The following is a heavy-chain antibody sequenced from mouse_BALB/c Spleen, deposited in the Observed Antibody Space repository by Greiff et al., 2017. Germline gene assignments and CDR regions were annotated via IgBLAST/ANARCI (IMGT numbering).Heavy chain of an antibody. CDR3: ATPYYGFY. V-gene: IGHV1-87*01. CDR1: GYTFTSYW. J-gene: IGHJ3*01. Sequence: VQLQQSGAELARPGASVKLSCKASGYTFTSYWMQWVKQRPGQGLEWIGAIYPGDGDTRYTQKFKGKATLTADKSSSTAYMQLSSLASEDSAVYYCATPYYGFYWGQGTLVTVSA. D-gene: IGHD1-2*01. CDR2: IYPGDGDT.